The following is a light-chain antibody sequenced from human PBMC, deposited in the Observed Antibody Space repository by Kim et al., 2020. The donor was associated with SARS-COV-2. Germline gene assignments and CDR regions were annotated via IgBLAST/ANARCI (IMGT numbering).Light chain of an antibody. Sequence: SPGERATLSCRASQSVGTYLAWYQLKPGQAPRLLICGASTRATGIPARFSGSGSGTEFTLTISSLQSEDFAVYYCQQYYNWPPWTFGQGTKVDIK. V-gene: IGKV3-15*01. CDR3: QQYYNWPPWT. CDR2: GAS. J-gene: IGKJ1*01. CDR1: QSVGTY.